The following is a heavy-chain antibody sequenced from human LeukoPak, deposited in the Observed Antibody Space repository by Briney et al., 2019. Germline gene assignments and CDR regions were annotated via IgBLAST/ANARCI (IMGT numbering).Heavy chain of an antibody. CDR1: GYTFMNYG. V-gene: IGHV1-18*01. CDR3: ARDLSGWANNWFDP. J-gene: IGHJ5*02. CDR2: INTYHGDT. Sequence: GASVKVSCKSSGYTFMNYGITWVRQAPGQGLEWLGWINTYHGDTKYGQKFQGRVTMTTETSTRTAYMELRSLRSDDTAVYYCARDLSGWANNWFDPWGQGTLVTVSS. D-gene: IGHD6-19*01.